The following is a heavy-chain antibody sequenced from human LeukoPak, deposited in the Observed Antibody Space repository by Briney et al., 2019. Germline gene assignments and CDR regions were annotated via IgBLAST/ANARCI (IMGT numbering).Heavy chain of an antibody. CDR2: ISSSGSTI. Sequence: GGSLRLSCAASGFTFSSYEMNWVRQAPGKGLEWVSYISSSGSTIYYADTLKGRFTISKDNAKNSLYLQMNSLRGEDTAVYYCARDTQSSSWGQGTLVSVSS. J-gene: IGHJ4*02. V-gene: IGHV3-48*03. D-gene: IGHD3-10*01. CDR1: GFTFSSYE. CDR3: ARDTQSSS.